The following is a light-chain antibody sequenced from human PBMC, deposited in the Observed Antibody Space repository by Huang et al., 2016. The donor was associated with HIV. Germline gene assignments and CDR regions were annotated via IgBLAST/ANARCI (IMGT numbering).Light chain of an antibody. Sequence: DIQMTQFPPSLSASVGDRVTITCQASRDIRKYLNWYQQKPRKPPKLLIFDVSNVETGDTTRFNGRGSGTDFNFTISSLQPEDSGTYYWQQYDDLYTFGQGTKLEIK. CDR3: QQYDDLYT. CDR2: DVS. V-gene: IGKV1-33*01. CDR1: RDIRKY. J-gene: IGKJ2*01.